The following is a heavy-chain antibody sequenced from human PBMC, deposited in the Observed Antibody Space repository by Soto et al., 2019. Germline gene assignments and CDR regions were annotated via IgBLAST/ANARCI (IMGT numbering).Heavy chain of an antibody. J-gene: IGHJ4*02. V-gene: IGHV3-30-3*01. CDR3: ARDEEMATTSSIDY. CDR1: GFTFSSYA. D-gene: IGHD1-1*01. CDR2: ISYDGSNK. Sequence: GGSLRLSCAASGFTFSSYAMHWVRQAPGKGLEWVAVISYDGSNKYYADSVKGRFTISRDNSKNTLYLQMNSLRAEDTAVYYCARDEEMATTSSIDYWGQGT.